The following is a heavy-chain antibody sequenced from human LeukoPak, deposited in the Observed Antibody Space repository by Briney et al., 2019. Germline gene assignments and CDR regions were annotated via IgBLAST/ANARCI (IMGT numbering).Heavy chain of an antibody. Sequence: GGSLRLSCAASGFPFGAYSMSWVRQAPGKGLEWVTYMKEDGSDIFYVDSVKGRFTISRDNAKNSLYLQMNSLRAEDTAVYYCARARGQCGGDCKWPKAAFDIWGQGTMVTVSS. J-gene: IGHJ3*02. CDR2: MKEDGSDI. CDR3: ARARGQCGGDCKWPKAAFDI. CDR1: GFPFGAYS. D-gene: IGHD2-21*02. V-gene: IGHV3-7*01.